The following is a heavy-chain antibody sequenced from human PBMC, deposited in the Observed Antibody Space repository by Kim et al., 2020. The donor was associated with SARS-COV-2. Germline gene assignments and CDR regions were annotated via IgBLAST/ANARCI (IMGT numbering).Heavy chain of an antibody. CDR1: GGTFSSYA. J-gene: IGHJ6*02. CDR3: ARVGLYNWNYHKSYYYYGMDV. D-gene: IGHD1-7*01. V-gene: IGHV1-69*13. CDR2: IIPIFGTA. Sequence: SVKVSCKASGGTFSSYAISWVRQAPGQGLEWMGGIIPIFGTANYAQKFQGRVTITADESMSTAYMELSSLRSEDTAVYYCARVGLYNWNYHKSYYYYGMDVWGQGTTVTVSS.